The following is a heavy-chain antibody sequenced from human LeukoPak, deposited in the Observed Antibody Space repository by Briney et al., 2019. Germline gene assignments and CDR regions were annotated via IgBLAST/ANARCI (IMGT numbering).Heavy chain of an antibody. CDR3: ARERAEVPAAITFGWFDP. Sequence: PSETLSLTCTVSGGSISSYYWSWLRQPAGKGLEWIGRIYTSGSTNYNPSLKSRVTMSVDTSKNQFSLKLSSVTAADTAVYYCARERAEVPAAITFGWFDPWGQGTLVTVSS. V-gene: IGHV4-4*07. D-gene: IGHD2-2*02. CDR2: IYTSGST. CDR1: GGSISSYY. J-gene: IGHJ5*02.